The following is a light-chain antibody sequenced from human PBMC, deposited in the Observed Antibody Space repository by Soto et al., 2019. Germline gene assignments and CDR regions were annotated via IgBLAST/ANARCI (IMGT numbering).Light chain of an antibody. CDR1: QSISNS. CDR3: QQRGEWPPGAT. CDR2: GAS. V-gene: IGKV3-11*01. J-gene: IGKJ5*01. Sequence: ELVLTQSPPTLSLSPGERATLSCRASQSISNSLAWYQQKPGQAPRLLIPGASNRATGIPARFSGSGSGTDFTLTIISLEPEDFAVYYCQQRGEWPPGATFGQGTRLEIK.